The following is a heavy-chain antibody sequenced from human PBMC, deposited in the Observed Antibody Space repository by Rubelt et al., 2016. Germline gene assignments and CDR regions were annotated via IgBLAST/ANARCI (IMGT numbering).Heavy chain of an antibody. CDR1: GDSVSSNSAA. V-gene: IGHV6-1*01. CDR3: ARGDQGFDY. Sequence: QVQLQQSGPGLVKPTQTLSLTCAISGDSVSSNSAAWNWIRQSPSRGLEWLGRTYYKSKWNNNYAVSVKSRITINPDPSNIQFSRQLNAVTPEDTAVYYCARGDQGFDYWGQGTLVTVSS. J-gene: IGHJ4*02. CDR2: TYYKSKWNN.